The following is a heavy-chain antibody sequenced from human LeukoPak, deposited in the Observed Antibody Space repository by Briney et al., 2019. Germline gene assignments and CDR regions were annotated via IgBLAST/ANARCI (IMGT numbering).Heavy chain of an antibody. CDR2: INSDGSNT. Sequence: GGSLRLSCVGSGFSFSSYWMHWGRHVPGKGPVWLSRINSDGSNTNYAESVKGRFTISRDNAKNTLYLQMNSLTVEDTAVYYCAKAGSGWLASFDYWGQGTLVTVSS. V-gene: IGHV3-74*01. CDR1: GFSFSSYW. CDR3: AKAGSGWLASFDY. J-gene: IGHJ4*02. D-gene: IGHD6-19*01.